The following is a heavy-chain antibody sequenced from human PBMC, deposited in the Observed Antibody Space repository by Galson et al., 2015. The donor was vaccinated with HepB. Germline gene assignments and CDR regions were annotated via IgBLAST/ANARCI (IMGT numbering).Heavy chain of an antibody. D-gene: IGHD6-19*01. CDR2: IWYDGSNK. Sequence: SLRLSCAASGFTFSSYGMHWVRQAPGKGLEWVAVIWYDGSNKYYADSVKGRFTISRDNSKNTLYLQMNSLRAEDTAVYYCARDHSSGWYERYYYMDVWGKGTTVTVSS. J-gene: IGHJ6*03. V-gene: IGHV3-33*01. CDR1: GFTFSSYG. CDR3: ARDHSSGWYERYYYMDV.